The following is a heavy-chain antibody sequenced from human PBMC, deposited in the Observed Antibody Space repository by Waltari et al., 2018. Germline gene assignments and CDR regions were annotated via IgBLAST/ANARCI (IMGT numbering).Heavy chain of an antibody. D-gene: IGHD3-22*01. J-gene: IGHJ4*02. V-gene: IGHV3-21*02. CDR1: GFTFNSVS. Sequence: EVQLVESGGGLVKPGGSLTLSCEASGFTFNSVSMTWVRQAPGKGLELLSTIASGSDYIFYAGSVRGRFTISRDNARSTVNLRMNSLRTEDTAVYYCVKGGYIISDYWGQGIQVIVSS. CDR3: VKGGYIISDY. CDR2: IASGSDYI.